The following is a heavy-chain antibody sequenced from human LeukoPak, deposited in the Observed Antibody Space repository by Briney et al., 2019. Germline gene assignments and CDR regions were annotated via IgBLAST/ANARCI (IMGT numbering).Heavy chain of an antibody. CDR1: GFTVSSNY. D-gene: IGHD4-17*01. Sequence: QPGGSLRLSCAASGFTVSSNYMSWVRQAPGKGLEWVSFIYSGGSTYYADSVKGRFTISRDNSKNTLYLQMNSLRAEDTAVYYCAKNYGGDAFDIWGQGTMVTVSS. CDR2: IYSGGST. V-gene: IGHV3-66*01. CDR3: AKNYGGDAFDI. J-gene: IGHJ3*02.